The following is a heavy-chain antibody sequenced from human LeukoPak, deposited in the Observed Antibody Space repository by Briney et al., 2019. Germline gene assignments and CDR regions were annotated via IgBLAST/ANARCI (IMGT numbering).Heavy chain of an antibody. D-gene: IGHD3-3*02. J-gene: IGHJ6*03. V-gene: IGHV4-59*01. CDR2: IYYSGST. CDR3: ARAFYPGYYSYMAV. Sequence: PGGSLRLSCAASGFTFSTSWMTWIRQPPGKGLEWIGYIYYSGSTNYNPPLKSRVTISVDTSKNQFSLKLSSVTAADTAVYYCARAFYPGYYSYMAVWGKGTTVTVSS. CDR1: GFTFSTSW.